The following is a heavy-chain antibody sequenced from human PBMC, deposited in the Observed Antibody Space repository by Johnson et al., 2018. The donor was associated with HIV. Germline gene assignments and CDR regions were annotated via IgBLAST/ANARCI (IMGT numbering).Heavy chain of an antibody. D-gene: IGHD3-22*01. V-gene: IGHV3-7*01. Sequence: VQLVESEGGVVQPGGSLRLSCAASGFTFSSYWMSWVRQAPGKGLEWVANIKQDGSEKYYVDSVKGRFTISRDNAKNSLYLQMNSLRAEDTAVYYCARGRGYYYDSGPDAFDIWGQGTMVTVSS. CDR1: GFTFSSYW. CDR3: ARGRGYYYDSGPDAFDI. CDR2: IKQDGSEK. J-gene: IGHJ3*02.